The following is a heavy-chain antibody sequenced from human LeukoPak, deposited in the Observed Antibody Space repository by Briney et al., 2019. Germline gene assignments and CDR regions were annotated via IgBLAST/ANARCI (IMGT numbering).Heavy chain of an antibody. V-gene: IGHV4-39*01. CDR1: GGSISDSRYY. J-gene: IGHJ5*02. D-gene: IGHD7-27*01. CDR3: ARQRLTGNQGRGWFDP. Sequence: SETLSLTCSVSGGSISDSRYYWGWIRQPPGKGLEWIGSIYDSGTTHCNPSLKSRVTISEDTSKNQFSLKLSSVTAADTGVYYCARQRLTGNQGRGWFDPWGQGTLITVFS. CDR2: IYDSGTT.